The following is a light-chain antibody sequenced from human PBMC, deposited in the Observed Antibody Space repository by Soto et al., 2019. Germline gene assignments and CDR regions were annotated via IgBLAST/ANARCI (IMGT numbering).Light chain of an antibody. Sequence: QSALTQPASVSGSPGQSITISCTGTSSDVGGYNYVSWYQQHPGKAPKLMIYEVSNRPSGVSNRFSGSKSGNTASLTISGLQAEDEADYYYTSYTSSSTDADVVFGGGTKLTVL. J-gene: IGLJ2*01. V-gene: IGLV2-14*01. CDR2: EVS. CDR3: TSYTSSSTDADVV. CDR1: SSDVGGYNY.